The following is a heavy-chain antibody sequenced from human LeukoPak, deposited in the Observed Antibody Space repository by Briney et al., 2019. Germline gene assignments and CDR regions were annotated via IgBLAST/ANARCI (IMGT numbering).Heavy chain of an antibody. CDR1: GFPFTTYA. D-gene: IGHD6-6*01. CDR3: AKRRDSSARAIDY. CDR2: ISSTGYTT. V-gene: IGHV3-23*01. J-gene: IGHJ4*02. Sequence: GGSLRLSCAASGFPFTTYAMNWVRHAPGKGLEWVSVISSTGYTTYYADSVKDRFTVSRDNSQNTLYLQMNSLRAEDTAVYYCAKRRDSSARAIDYWGQGTLVTVSS.